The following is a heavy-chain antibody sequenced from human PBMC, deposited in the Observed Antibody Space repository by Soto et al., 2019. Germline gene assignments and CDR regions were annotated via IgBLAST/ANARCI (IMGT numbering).Heavy chain of an antibody. Sequence: QVQLVDSGGGVVQRGGSLRLSCAASGFTFSSYGMHWVRQAPGKGLEWVAVISYHGINTHYADSVKGRFTISRDNYKNTLYLHMNSLRPEYTAVYYCAKTGDSGYDWGWFDPWGQGTLVTVSS. CDR2: ISYHGINT. J-gene: IGHJ5*02. D-gene: IGHD5-12*01. CDR1: GFTFSSYG. CDR3: AKTGDSGYDWGWFDP. V-gene: IGHV3-30*18.